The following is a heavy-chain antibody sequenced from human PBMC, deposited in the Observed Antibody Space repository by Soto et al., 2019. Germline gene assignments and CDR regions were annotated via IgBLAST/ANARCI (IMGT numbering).Heavy chain of an antibody. CDR1: GYTFSTYG. CDR3: ARGSGDTGSAWLDP. CDR2: ISAFNGNT. V-gene: IGHV1-18*01. D-gene: IGHD1-1*01. Sequence: QIQLVQSGGEMREPGASVKLSCKASGYTFSTYGISWVRQRPGQGLEWMGWISAFNGNTKSTRAFQGRVTMPTDTSTTTAYMELKRLTSAGSSVYFCARGSGDTGSAWLDPWGQGTLVTVSS. J-gene: IGHJ5*02.